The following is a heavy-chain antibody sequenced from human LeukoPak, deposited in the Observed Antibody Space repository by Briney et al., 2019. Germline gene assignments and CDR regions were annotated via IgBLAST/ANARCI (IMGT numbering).Heavy chain of an antibody. CDR3: ARSTSQYYYDSSLGF. CDR2: IYYSSTA. D-gene: IGHD3-22*01. J-gene: IGHJ4*02. CDR1: GDSVSGGYY. V-gene: IGHV4-31*03. Sequence: SQTLSLTRSVSGDSVSGGYYCTWIRQHPEKGLEWIWHIYYSSTAYNPNLGSRVSMSSDTSKNQFSLKLTSVTAADTAVYYCARSTSQYYYDSSLGFWGQGTLVTVSS.